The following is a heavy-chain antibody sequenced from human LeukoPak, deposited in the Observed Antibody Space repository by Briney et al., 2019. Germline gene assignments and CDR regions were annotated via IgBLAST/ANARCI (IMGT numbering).Heavy chain of an antibody. CDR2: IYHSGTT. J-gene: IGHJ5*02. Sequence: PSGTLSLTCAVSGGSISSSNWWSWVRQPPGKRLVWIGEIYHSGTTNYNPSLKSRVTISLDKSKSQFSLKLSSVTAADTAVYYCASLPVTTMKGFDPWGQGTLVTVSS. CDR3: ASLPVTTMKGFDP. V-gene: IGHV4-4*02. CDR1: GGSISSSNW. D-gene: IGHD4-17*01.